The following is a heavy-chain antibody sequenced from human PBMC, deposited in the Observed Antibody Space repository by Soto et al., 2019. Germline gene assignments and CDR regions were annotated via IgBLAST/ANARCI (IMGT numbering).Heavy chain of an antibody. CDR3: ARSSITPRLFMYPFDY. J-gene: IGHJ4*02. CDR1: GGSITSSSHY. D-gene: IGHD3-3*02. CDR2: IYYDGNT. Sequence: PETLSLTCTVSGGSITSSSHYWGWIRQPPGKGLECIGNIYYDGNTYYNPSLKSRVTISLDTSKNQFSLRLNSVTAADTAVYYCARSSITPRLFMYPFDYWGQGTLVTVSS. V-gene: IGHV4-39*01.